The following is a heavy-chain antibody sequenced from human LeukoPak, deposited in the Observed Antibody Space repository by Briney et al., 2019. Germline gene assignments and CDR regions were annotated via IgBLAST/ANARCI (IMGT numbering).Heavy chain of an antibody. CDR2: ISAYNGNT. D-gene: IGHD6-6*01. V-gene: IGHV1-18*01. J-gene: IGHJ3*02. CDR3: ARRPQYSSSPRAFDI. CDR1: GYTFTSYG. Sequence: ASVKVSCKASGYTFTSYGISWVRQAPGQGLEWMGWISAYNGNTNYAQKLKGRVTMTPDTSTSTAYMELRSLRSDDTAVYYCARRPQYSSSPRAFDIWGQGTMVTVSS.